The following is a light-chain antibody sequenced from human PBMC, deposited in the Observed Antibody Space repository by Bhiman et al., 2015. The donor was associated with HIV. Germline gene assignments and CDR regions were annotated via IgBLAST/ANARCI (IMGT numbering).Light chain of an antibody. CDR1: GSDVGGYNH. CDR2: DVS. CDR3: SSFSSTNSVL. Sequence: QSALTQPASVSGSPGQSITISCTGTGSDVGGYNHVSWYQQHPGKAPKLMIYDVSNRPSGVSNRFSGSKSGNTASLTLSGLQTEDEAEYFCSSFSSTNSVLFGGGTKLTVL. V-gene: IGLV2-14*03. J-gene: IGLJ2*01.